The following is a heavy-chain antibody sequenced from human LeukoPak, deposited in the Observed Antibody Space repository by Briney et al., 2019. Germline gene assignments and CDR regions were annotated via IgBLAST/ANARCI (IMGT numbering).Heavy chain of an antibody. J-gene: IGHJ6*02. CDR3: AKDTSGSTSYSYHYGMDV. CDR2: ISGSGGTT. CDR1: GFTFSSYA. D-gene: IGHD1-26*01. Sequence: GGSLRLSCVTSGFTFSSYAMSWVRQAPGKGLEWVSVISGSGGTTYYADPVKGRFTISRDNSKSTLYLQMNSLRAEDTAVYYCAKDTSGSTSYSYHYGMDVWGQGTTVTVSS. V-gene: IGHV3-23*01.